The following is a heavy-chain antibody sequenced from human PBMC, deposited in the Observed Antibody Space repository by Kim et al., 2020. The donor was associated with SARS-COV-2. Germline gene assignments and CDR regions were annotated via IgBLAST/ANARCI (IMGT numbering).Heavy chain of an antibody. CDR2: IYYSGST. Sequence: SETLSLTCTVSGGSVSSGTYYWNWIRQPPGKGLEWIGYIYYSGSTKYNPSLKSRVTISVDTSKNEFSLNLSSVTAADTAVYFCARVEVVRGVGFDCWGQGTLVTVSS. CDR1: GGSVSSGTYY. V-gene: IGHV4-61*01. CDR3: ARVEVVRGVGFDC. D-gene: IGHD3-10*01. J-gene: IGHJ4*02.